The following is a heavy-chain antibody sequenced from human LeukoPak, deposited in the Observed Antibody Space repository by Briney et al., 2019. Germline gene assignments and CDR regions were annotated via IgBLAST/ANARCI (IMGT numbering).Heavy chain of an antibody. Sequence: PSEPLSLTCTVSGGSISSSSYYWGWIRQPPGKGLEWIGSIYYSGSTYYNPSLKRRVTISVDTSKNQFSLKLSSVTAADTAVYYCATSSGYYPYYFDYWGQGTLVTVSS. J-gene: IGHJ4*02. V-gene: IGHV4-39*07. CDR1: GGSISSSSYY. CDR3: ATSSGYYPYYFDY. D-gene: IGHD3-22*01. CDR2: IYYSGST.